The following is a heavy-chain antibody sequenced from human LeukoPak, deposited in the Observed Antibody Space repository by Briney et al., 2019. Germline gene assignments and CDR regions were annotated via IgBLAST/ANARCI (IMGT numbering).Heavy chain of an antibody. V-gene: IGHV4-34*01. CDR2: INHSGST. CDR1: GGSFSSYY. Sequence: SETLSLTCAVYGGSFSSYYWSWIRQPPGKGLEWIGEINHSGSTNYNPSLKSRVTISVDTSKNQFSLKLSSVTAADTAVYYCARAPRGIRGYSYGYPDYWGQGTLVTVSS. J-gene: IGHJ4*02. CDR3: ARAPRGIRGYSYGYPDY. D-gene: IGHD5-18*01.